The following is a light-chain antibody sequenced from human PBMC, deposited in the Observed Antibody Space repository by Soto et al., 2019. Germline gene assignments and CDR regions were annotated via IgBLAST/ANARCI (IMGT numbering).Light chain of an antibody. Sequence: EIQMTQSPSSLSASLGDRVTITCRASQGVNSYLAWYQQKPGQVPPIIIYAASTWPSTVQFITPSRFRASGSWTDFTIIIISLLQEDVATYYCQNHHSAPCTFGPGTTVDI. J-gene: IGKJ3*01. V-gene: IGKV1-27*01. CDR1: QGVNSY. CDR3: QNHHSAPCT. CDR2: AAS.